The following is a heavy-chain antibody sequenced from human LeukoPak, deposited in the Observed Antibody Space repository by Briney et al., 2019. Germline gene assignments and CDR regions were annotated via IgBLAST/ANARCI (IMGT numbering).Heavy chain of an antibody. CDR2: IYHSGST. J-gene: IGHJ6*03. D-gene: IGHD5-24*01. CDR3: ARDCRDGYINYDYMDV. CDR1: GGSISSGGYY. V-gene: IGHV4-30-2*01. Sequence: SQTLSLTCTVSGGSISSGGYYWSWIRQPPGKGLEWIGYIYHSGSTYYNPSLKSRVTISVDRSKNQFSLKLSSVTAADTAVYYCARDCRDGYINYDYMDVWGKGTTVTVSS.